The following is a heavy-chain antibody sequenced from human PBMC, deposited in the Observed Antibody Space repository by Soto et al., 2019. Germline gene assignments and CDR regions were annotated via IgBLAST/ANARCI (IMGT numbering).Heavy chain of an antibody. D-gene: IGHD3-22*01. J-gene: IGHJ3*02. V-gene: IGHV1-69*12. Sequence: QVQLVQSGAEVKKPGSSVKVSCKASGGTFSSYAISWVRQAPGQGLEWMGGIIPIFGTANYAQKFQGRVPITADEGTSTAYMELSSLRSEDTAVYYCARDRYYYDSSGHMYDAFDIWCQGTMVTVSS. CDR3: ARDRYYYDSSGHMYDAFDI. CDR1: GGTFSSYA. CDR2: IIPIFGTA.